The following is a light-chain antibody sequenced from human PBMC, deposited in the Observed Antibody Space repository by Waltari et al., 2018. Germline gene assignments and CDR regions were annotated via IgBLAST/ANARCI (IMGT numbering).Light chain of an antibody. Sequence: SYELTQPPSVSVSPGQTARITCSGDALPKDYAQWYQQNPGQVPVLVMYNDTERPSGIPERFSGSNSGTTVTLTIGGVQAEDEADYYCQSADTSGSWVFGGGTKLAVL. J-gene: IGLJ3*02. CDR2: NDT. V-gene: IGLV3-25*03. CDR1: ALPKDY. CDR3: QSADTSGSWV.